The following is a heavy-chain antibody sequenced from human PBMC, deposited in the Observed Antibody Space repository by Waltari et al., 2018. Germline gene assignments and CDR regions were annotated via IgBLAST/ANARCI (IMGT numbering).Heavy chain of an antibody. CDR3: TNWGG. Sequence: QVQLVESGGGVVQPGGSLRLSCAASGFTFSSYGMHWVRQAPGRGREWVEFIRYDGSNKYYADSVKGRFTISRDNSKNTLYLQMNSLRAEDTAVYYCTNWGGWGQGTLVTVSS. CDR1: GFTFSSYG. CDR2: IRYDGSNK. V-gene: IGHV3-30*02. D-gene: IGHD3-16*01. J-gene: IGHJ4*02.